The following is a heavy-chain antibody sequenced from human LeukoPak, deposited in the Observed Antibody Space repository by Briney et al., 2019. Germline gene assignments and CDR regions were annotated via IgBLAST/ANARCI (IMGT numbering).Heavy chain of an antibody. V-gene: IGHV3-64*01. J-gene: IGHJ4*02. CDR3: ARGATVTTAFDY. D-gene: IGHD4-17*01. CDR1: GFTFSDYA. Sequence: GGSLRLSCAASGFTFSDYALHWVRQAPGKGLEYVSAISSNGGSTYYANSVKGRFTISRDNSKNTLYLQMGSLRAEDMAVYYCARGATVTTAFDYWGQGTLVTVSS. CDR2: ISSNGGST.